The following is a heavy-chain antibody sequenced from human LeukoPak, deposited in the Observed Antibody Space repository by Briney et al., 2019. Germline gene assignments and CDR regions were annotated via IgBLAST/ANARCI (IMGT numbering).Heavy chain of an antibody. Sequence: GGSLRLSCVASGFTFSSRDWMTWVRQAPGKGLEWVANIKQDGSEKNYVDSVKGRFTISRDNSKNTLYLQMNSLRAEDTAVYYCARDRSATYYFDYWGQGTLVTVSS. D-gene: IGHD3-3*01. J-gene: IGHJ4*02. CDR3: ARDRSATYYFDY. V-gene: IGHV3-7*01. CDR2: IKQDGSEK. CDR1: GFTFSSRDW.